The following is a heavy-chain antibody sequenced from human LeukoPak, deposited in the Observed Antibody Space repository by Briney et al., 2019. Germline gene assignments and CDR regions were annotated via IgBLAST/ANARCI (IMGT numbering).Heavy chain of an antibody. CDR1: GGSINSYY. CDR3: ARLTGYSSESWFDP. D-gene: IGHD3-9*01. CDR2: IYYRGST. J-gene: IGHJ5*02. V-gene: IGHV4-59*01. Sequence: SETLSLTCTVSGGSINSYYWSWIRQPPGKGLEWIGYIYYRGSTNYNPSLKSRVTISVHTSKNQFSLKLSSVTAADTAAYYCARLTGYSSESWFDPWGQGTLVTVSS.